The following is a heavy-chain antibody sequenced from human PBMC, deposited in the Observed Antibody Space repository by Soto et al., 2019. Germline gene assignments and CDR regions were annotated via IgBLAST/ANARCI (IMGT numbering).Heavy chain of an antibody. Sequence: ASVKVSCKASGYTFTSYGISWVRQAPGQGLEWMGWISAYNGNTNYAQKLQSRVTMTTDTSTSTAYMELRSLRSDDTAVYYCARGGLKITMIVVVTMTLDYWGQGTLVTVSS. CDR2: ISAYNGNT. CDR3: ARGGLKITMIVVVTMTLDY. J-gene: IGHJ4*02. V-gene: IGHV1-18*04. D-gene: IGHD3-22*01. CDR1: GYTFTSYG.